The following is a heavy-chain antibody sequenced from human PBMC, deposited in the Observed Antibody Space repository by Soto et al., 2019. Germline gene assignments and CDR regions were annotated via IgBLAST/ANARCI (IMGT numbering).Heavy chain of an antibody. CDR3: AREAARYYDILTGYYDY. CDR2: ISHSGST. V-gene: IGHV4-34*01. J-gene: IGHJ4*02. Sequence: QVQLQQWGAGLLKPSETLSLTCAVYGGSFSGYYWSWIRQPPGKGLEWIGEISHSGSTNYNPPLKSRVTISVDTSKNQFSLKLSSVTAADTAVYYCAREAARYYDILTGYYDYWGQGTLVTVSS. D-gene: IGHD3-9*01. CDR1: GGSFSGYY.